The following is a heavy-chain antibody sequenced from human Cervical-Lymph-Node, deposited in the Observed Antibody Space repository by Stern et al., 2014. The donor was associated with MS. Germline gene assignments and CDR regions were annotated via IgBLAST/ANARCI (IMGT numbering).Heavy chain of an antibody. CDR1: GFTFSSYG. V-gene: IGHV3-30*03. D-gene: IGHD2-15*01. CDR2: ISYDGSNK. CDR3: ARRLGYCSGGSCRHYYYGMDV. Sequence: VQLVESGGGVVQPGRSLRLSCAASGFTFSSYGMHWVRQAPGQGLEWEAVISYDGSNKYYADSVKGRFTISRDNSKNTLYLQRNSLRAEDTAVYYCARRLGYCSGGSCRHYYYGMDVWGQGTTVTVSS. J-gene: IGHJ6*02.